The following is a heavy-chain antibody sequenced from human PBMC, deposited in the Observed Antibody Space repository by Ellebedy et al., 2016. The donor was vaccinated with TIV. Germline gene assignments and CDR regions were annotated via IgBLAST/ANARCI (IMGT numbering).Heavy chain of an antibody. D-gene: IGHD6-19*01. Sequence: GESLKISCAASTFTFNNYDLHWVRQAPGKGLEWVASISRSTYINYADSVKGRFTISRDDAKSSVYLRMNSLRAEDTAVYYCAREGTIVVAGLVYYYGIDVWGQGTTVTVSS. CDR3: AREGTIVVAGLVYYYGIDV. J-gene: IGHJ6*02. CDR1: TFTFNNYD. CDR2: ISRSTYI. V-gene: IGHV3-69-1*01.